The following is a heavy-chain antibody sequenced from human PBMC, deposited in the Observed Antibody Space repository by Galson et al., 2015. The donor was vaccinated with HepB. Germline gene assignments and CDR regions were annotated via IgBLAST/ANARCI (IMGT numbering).Heavy chain of an antibody. CDR1: GFTFNSYW. CDR3: ARGGRFYYFDY. J-gene: IGHJ4*02. D-gene: IGHD3-10*01. Sequence: SLRLSCAASGFTFNSYWMHWVRQAPGKGLVWVSRINSDGSSTSYADSVKGRFTISRDNAKNTLYLQMNSLRAEDTAVYYCARGGRFYYFDYWGQGTLVTVSS. CDR2: INSDGSST. V-gene: IGHV3-74*01.